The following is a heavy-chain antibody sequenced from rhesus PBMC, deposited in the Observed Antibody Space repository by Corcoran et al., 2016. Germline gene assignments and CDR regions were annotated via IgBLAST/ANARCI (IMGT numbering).Heavy chain of an antibody. CDR2: IKTGGGGT. CDR1: GFTFSSYY. Sequence: EVQLVESGGGLVQPGGSLRLSCLGSGFTFSSYYMYWVRQAPGKGLEWVSAIKTGGGGTWYTDSVKGRFTISKENAKNTLYLQMDSLRADDTAVYYCAKDSSGSSTYGLDSWGQGVVVTVSS. J-gene: IGHJ6*01. V-gene: IGHV3-8*01. CDR3: AKDSSGSSTYGLDS. D-gene: IGHD6-25*01.